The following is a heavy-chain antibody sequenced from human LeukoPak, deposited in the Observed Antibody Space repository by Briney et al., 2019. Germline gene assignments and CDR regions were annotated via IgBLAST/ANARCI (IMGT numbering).Heavy chain of an antibody. Sequence: PSETLSLTCAVYGGSFSGYYWSWIRQPPGKGLEWIGEINHSGSTNYNPSLKSRVTISVDTSKNQFSLKLSSVTAADTAVYYCAKDAAWYCSSTTCDKWFDPWGQGTLVIVSS. CDR1: GGSFSGYY. D-gene: IGHD2-2*01. CDR2: INHSGST. CDR3: AKDAAWYCSSTTCDKWFDP. J-gene: IGHJ5*02. V-gene: IGHV4-34*01.